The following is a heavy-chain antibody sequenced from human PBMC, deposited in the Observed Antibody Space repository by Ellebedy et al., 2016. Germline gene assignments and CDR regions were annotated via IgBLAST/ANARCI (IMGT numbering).Heavy chain of an antibody. CDR3: TTAVLSGS. CDR2: IKSITDGGTI. Sequence: GESLKISCAASGFSFSGAWMNWVRQAPGKGLEWVGRIKSITDGGTIDYAAPVKGRFTISRDGSKNTLYLQMNSLKAEDTAVYYCTTAVLSGSWGQGTLVTVSS. D-gene: IGHD1-1*01. V-gene: IGHV3-15*01. J-gene: IGHJ5*02. CDR1: GFSFSGAW.